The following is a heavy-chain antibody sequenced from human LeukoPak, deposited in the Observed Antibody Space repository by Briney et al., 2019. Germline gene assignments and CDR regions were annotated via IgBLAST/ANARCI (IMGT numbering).Heavy chain of an antibody. CDR3: AKDALIGRGYSYGYYDY. D-gene: IGHD5-18*01. V-gene: IGHV3-23*01. J-gene: IGHJ4*02. CDR2: ISGNGDST. Sequence: GGSLRLSCAASGFTFSTYAMSWVRQAPGKGLEWVSAISGNGDSTYYADSVKGRSTISRDNSKNTLYLQMNSLRAEDTAAYYCAKDALIGRGYSYGYYDYWGQGTLVTVSS. CDR1: GFTFSTYA.